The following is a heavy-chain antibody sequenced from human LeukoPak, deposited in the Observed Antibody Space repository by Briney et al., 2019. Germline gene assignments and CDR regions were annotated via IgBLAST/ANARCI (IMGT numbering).Heavy chain of an antibody. V-gene: IGHV6-1*01. CDR3: VRASDSSFDY. J-gene: IGHJ4*02. D-gene: IGHD3-22*01. CDR2: TYYRSKWFN. CDR1: GDSVSSNSVA. Sequence: SQTLSLTCAISGDSVSSNSVAWNWIRQSPSRGLEWLGRTYYRSKWFNDYAVSVKSRITINSDTSKNQFSPQLNSVTPEDTAVYYCVRASDSSFDYWGQGTLVTVSS.